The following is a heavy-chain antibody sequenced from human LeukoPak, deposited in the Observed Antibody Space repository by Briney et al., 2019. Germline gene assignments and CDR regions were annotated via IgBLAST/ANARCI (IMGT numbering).Heavy chain of an antibody. CDR3: ARGDTAMVYPENSIFDY. D-gene: IGHD5-18*01. V-gene: IGHV1-69*13. Sequence: AASVKVSCKASGGTFSSYAISWVRQAPGQGLEWMGGIIPIFGTANYAQKFQGRVTITADESTSTAYMELSSLRSEDTAVYYCARGDTAMVYPENSIFDYWGQGTLVTVSS. CDR1: GGTFSSYA. J-gene: IGHJ4*02. CDR2: IIPIFGTA.